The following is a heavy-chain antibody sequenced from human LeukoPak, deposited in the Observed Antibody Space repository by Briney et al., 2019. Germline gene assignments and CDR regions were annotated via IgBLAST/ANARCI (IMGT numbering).Heavy chain of an antibody. V-gene: IGHV1-46*03. Sequence: GASVKVSCKASGYTFTSYYMHWVRQAPGQGLEGMGIINPSGGSTSYAQKFQGRVTMTRDTSTSTVYMELSSLRSEDTAVYYCARDGVGIAVAGTTGGFDYWGQGTLVTVSS. CDR3: ARDGVGIAVAGTTGGFDY. CDR2: INPSGGST. D-gene: IGHD6-19*01. J-gene: IGHJ4*02. CDR1: GYTFTSYY.